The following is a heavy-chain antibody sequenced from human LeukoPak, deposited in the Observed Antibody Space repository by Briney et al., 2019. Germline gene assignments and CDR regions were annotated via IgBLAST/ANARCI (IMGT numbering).Heavy chain of an antibody. D-gene: IGHD3-10*01. V-gene: IGHV1-69*05. CDR3: ARDTYAGANWFDP. CDR2: IIPIFGTA. J-gene: IGHJ5*02. Sequence: ASVKVSCKASGGTFSSYAISWVRQAPGQGLEWMGGIIPIFGTANYAQKFKGRVTITTDESTSTAYMELSSLRSEDTAVYYCARDTYAGANWFDPWGQGTLVTVSS. CDR1: GGTFSSYA.